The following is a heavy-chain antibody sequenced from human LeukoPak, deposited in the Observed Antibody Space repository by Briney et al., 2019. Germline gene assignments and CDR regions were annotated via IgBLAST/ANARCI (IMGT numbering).Heavy chain of an antibody. V-gene: IGHV3-23*01. CDR1: GFTFSSYA. Sequence: GGSLRLSCAASGFTFSSYAMSWVRQAPGKGLEWVSASSGSGGSTYYADSVKGRFTISRDNSKNTLYLQMNSLRAEDTAVYYCAKSRRFLEWYQFDPWGQGTLVTVSS. CDR3: AKSRRFLEWYQFDP. CDR2: SSGSGGST. J-gene: IGHJ5*02. D-gene: IGHD3-3*01.